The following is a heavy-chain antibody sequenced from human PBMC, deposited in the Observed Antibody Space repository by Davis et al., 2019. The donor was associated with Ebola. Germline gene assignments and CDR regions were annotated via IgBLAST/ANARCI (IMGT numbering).Heavy chain of an antibody. Sequence: GGSLRLSCAASPFSFTSYSMNWVRQAPGKGLEWVSSISSSSSYIYYADSVKGRFTISRDNAKNSLYLQMNSLRDEDTAVYYCARDGFFGVTTSEYWGQGTRVTVTS. CDR1: PFSFTSYS. CDR3: ARDGFFGVTTSEY. V-gene: IGHV3-21*01. J-gene: IGHJ4*02. CDR2: ISSSSSYI. D-gene: IGHD4-17*01.